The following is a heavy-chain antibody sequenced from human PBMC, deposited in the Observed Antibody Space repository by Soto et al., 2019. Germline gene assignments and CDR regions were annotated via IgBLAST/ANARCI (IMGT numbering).Heavy chain of an antibody. D-gene: IGHD3-22*01. CDR1: GYTFTSYG. Sequence: ASVKVSCKASGYTFTSYGISWVRQAPGQGLEWMGWISAYNGNTNYAQKLQGRDTMTTDTSTSTAYMELRSLRSDDTAVYYCARDEEEGSYYDSSGYSAPDYWGQGTLVTVSS. J-gene: IGHJ4*02. CDR2: ISAYNGNT. V-gene: IGHV1-18*04. CDR3: ARDEEEGSYYDSSGYSAPDY.